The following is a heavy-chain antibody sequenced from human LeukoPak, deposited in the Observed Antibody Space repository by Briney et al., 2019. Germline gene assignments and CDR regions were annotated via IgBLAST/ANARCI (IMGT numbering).Heavy chain of an antibody. CDR1: GGSFSGYY. Sequence: SETLSLTCAVYGGSFSGYYWSWIRQPPGKGLEWIGEINHSGSTNYNPSLKSRVTISVDTSKNQFSLKLSSVTAADTAVYYCERMRQRFRIAVVPAAGGWFDPWGQGTLVTVSS. CDR3: ERMRQRFRIAVVPAAGGWFDP. J-gene: IGHJ5*02. D-gene: IGHD2-2*01. CDR2: INHSGST. V-gene: IGHV4-34*01.